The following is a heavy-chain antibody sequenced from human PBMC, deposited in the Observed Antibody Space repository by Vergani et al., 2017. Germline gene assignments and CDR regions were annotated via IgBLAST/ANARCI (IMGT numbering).Heavy chain of an antibody. CDR3: AREEWGAAAGTWWFDP. J-gene: IGHJ5*02. CDR1: GGSISSSSYY. D-gene: IGHD6-13*01. CDR2: IYYSGIT. V-gene: IGHV4-39*07. Sequence: QLQLQESGPGLVKPSETLSLTCTVSGGSISSSSYYWGWIRQPPGKGLEWIGSIYYSGITYYNPSLKSRVTISVDTSKNQFSLKLSYVTAADTAVYYCAREEWGAAAGTWWFDPWGQGTLVTVSS.